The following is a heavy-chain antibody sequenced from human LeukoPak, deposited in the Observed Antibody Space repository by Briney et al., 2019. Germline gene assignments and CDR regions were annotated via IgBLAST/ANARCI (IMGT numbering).Heavy chain of an antibody. J-gene: IGHJ4*02. CDR2: IYYSGST. Sequence: SETLSLTCTVSGGSISSYYWSWIRQPPGKGLEWIGYIYYSGSTNYNPSLKCRVTISVDTSKNQFSLKLSSVTAADTAVYYCARDMRGYTHWGQGTLVTVSS. CDR3: ARDMRGYTH. D-gene: IGHD5-24*01. V-gene: IGHV4-59*01. CDR1: GGSISSYY.